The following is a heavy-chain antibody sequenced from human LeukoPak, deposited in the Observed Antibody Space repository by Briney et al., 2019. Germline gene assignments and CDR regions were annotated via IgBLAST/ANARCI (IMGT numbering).Heavy chain of an antibody. Sequence: GESLRLSCAPSGVTLSSYEVNGPREAPGKGVDGVAYIRYSGSTNYNADSVKGPSTITRDNAKNSLYLQMNSLRADDTAVAYCARYLYCSGGSCYRPSLLDYWGQGTLVTVSS. J-gene: IGHJ4*02. CDR2: IRYSGSTN. CDR3: ARYLYCSGGSCYRPSLLDY. D-gene: IGHD2-15*01. CDR1: GVTLSSYE. V-gene: IGHV3-48*03.